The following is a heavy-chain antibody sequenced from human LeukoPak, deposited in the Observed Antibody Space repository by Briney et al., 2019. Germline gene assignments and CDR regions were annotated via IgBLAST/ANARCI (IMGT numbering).Heavy chain of an antibody. Sequence: GGSLRLSCAASGFTFSSYSMNWVRQAPGKGLAWVSSISSGSPYIYYADSVKGRFTISRDNAKNSLYLQMNSLRAEDTAVYYCASDSSGWYQYFQHWGQGTLVTISS. CDR3: ASDSSGWYQYFQH. CDR2: ISSGSPYI. D-gene: IGHD6-19*01. V-gene: IGHV3-21*01. CDR1: GFTFSSYS. J-gene: IGHJ1*01.